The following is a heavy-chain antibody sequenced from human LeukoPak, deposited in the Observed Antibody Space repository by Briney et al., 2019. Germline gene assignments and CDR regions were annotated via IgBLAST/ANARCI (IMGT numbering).Heavy chain of an antibody. CDR3: SRELDYYDNSGYYDY. J-gene: IGHJ4*02. CDR1: GFTFSRYW. D-gene: IGHD3-22*01. V-gene: IGHV3-20*04. Sequence: GGSLRLSCAVSGFTFSRYWMSWVRQAPGKGPEWVSGINWNSVSTGYADSVKGRFTISRDNAKKSLYLQMNSLRAEDSAFYYCSRELDYYDNSGYYDYWGQGTLVTVSS. CDR2: INWNSVST.